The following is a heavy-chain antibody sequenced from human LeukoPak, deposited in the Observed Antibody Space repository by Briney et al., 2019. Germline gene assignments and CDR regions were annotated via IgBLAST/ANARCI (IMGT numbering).Heavy chain of an antibody. CDR3: AKEGRYCSSSSCSVDY. D-gene: IGHD2-15*01. CDR1: GFTFSTYA. CDR2: ISGSGGST. V-gene: IGHV3-23*01. Sequence: GGSLRLSRAASGFTFSTYAMSWVRQAPGKGLEWVSAISGSGGSTYYADSVKGRFTISRDNSKNTLFLQMNSLRAEDTAVYYCAKEGRYCSSSSCSVDYWGQGTLVTVSS. J-gene: IGHJ4*02.